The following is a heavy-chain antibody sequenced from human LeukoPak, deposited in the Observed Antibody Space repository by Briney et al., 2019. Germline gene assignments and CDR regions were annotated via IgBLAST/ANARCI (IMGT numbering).Heavy chain of an antibody. V-gene: IGHV3-23*01. CDR2: ISPSSNTR. Sequence: GGSLRLSCTASGFTFSSYAMTWVRQAPGKGLEWVSAISPSSNTRYYSDSVRGRFTVSRDNSENTVYLQMNSLRAEDTAVYYCAKSPTGGYYDSSGWSYYFDYWGQGTLVTVSS. CDR3: AKSPTGGYYDSSGWSYYFDY. CDR1: GFTFSSYA. D-gene: IGHD3-22*01. J-gene: IGHJ4*02.